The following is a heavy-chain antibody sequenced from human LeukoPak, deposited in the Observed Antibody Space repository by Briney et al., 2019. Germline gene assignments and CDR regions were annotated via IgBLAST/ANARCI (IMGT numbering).Heavy chain of an antibody. CDR2: INPSGGST. CDR3: ARVRETNPAKYCSSTSCYAGDAFDI. J-gene: IGHJ3*02. D-gene: IGHD2-2*01. CDR1: GYTFTSYY. Sequence: ASVKVSCKASGYTFTSYYMHWVRQAPGQGLEWMGIINPSGGSTSYAQKFQGRVTMTRDMSTSTAYMELSSLRSEDTAVYYCARVRETNPAKYCSSTSCYAGDAFDIWGQGTMVTVSS. V-gene: IGHV1-46*01.